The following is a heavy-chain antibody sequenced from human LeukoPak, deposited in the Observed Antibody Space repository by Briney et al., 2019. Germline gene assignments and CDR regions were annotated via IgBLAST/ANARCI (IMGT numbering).Heavy chain of an antibody. CDR2: INGDGSTT. CDR1: GFTFSGYW. J-gene: IGHJ4*02. V-gene: IGHV3-74*01. Sequence: PGGSLRLSCAASGFTFSGYWMHWVRQAPGKGLVWVSRINGDGSTTTYADSVKGRFTISRDNAKNSLYLQMNSLRAEDAAVYYCARGRDSSGGGFDYWGQGTLVTVSS. D-gene: IGHD6-19*01. CDR3: ARGRDSSGGGFDY.